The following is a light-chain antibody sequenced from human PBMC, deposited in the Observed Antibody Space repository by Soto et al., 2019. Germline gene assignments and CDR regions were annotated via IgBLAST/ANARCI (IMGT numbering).Light chain of an antibody. J-gene: IGKJ2*01. Sequence: ESVLTQSPGTLSLSPGDSASLSCRATQSMSAAYLAWYQQKPGQPPRLLIYGASNRATGIPDRFSGSGSATAFTLTISRLEPEDFAVYFCQQYNNWPPGHIMYTFGQGTKLEIK. CDR3: QQYNNWPPGHIMYT. CDR1: QSMSAAY. V-gene: IGKV3-20*01. CDR2: GAS.